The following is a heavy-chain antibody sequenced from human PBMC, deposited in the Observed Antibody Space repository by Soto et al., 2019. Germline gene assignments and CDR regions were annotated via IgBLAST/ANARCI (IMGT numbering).Heavy chain of an antibody. D-gene: IGHD6-13*01. J-gene: IGHJ4*02. Sequence: ASVKVSCKASGYTFTSYDINWVRQATGQGLEWMGWMNPNSGNTGYAQKFQGRVTMTRNTSISTAYVELSSLRSEDTAVYYCARGGRYSSSWFSDYWGQGTLVTVSS. V-gene: IGHV1-8*01. CDR1: GYTFTSYD. CDR2: MNPNSGNT. CDR3: ARGGRYSSSWFSDY.